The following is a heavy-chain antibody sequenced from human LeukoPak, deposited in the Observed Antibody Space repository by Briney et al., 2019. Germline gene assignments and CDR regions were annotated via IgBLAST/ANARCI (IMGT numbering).Heavy chain of an antibody. D-gene: IGHD2-2*01. CDR1: GFTFSRYS. Sequence: GGPLTLSCAASGFTFSRYSMNWLPQAPGEGLEGVSSISSSSSFIYYADPVKGRFTISRDNAKNSLYLQMNSLRAEDTAVYYCARDPPLGSCSTISCPHLDYWGQGTLVTVSS. CDR3: ARDPPLGSCSTISCPHLDY. J-gene: IGHJ4*02. V-gene: IGHV3-21*01. CDR2: ISSSSSFI.